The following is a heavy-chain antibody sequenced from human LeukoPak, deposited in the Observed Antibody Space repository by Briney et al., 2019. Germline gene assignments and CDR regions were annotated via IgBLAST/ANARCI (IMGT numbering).Heavy chain of an antibody. V-gene: IGHV3-48*03. CDR3: AKDRYYYDSSGYYYYYYYMDV. CDR1: GFTFNSYE. D-gene: IGHD3-22*01. CDR2: ISSSGSTI. J-gene: IGHJ6*03. Sequence: GGSLRLSCAASGFTFNSYEMNWVRQAPGKGLEWVSYISSSGSTIYYADSVKGRFTISRDNAKNSLYLQMNSLRAEDTAVYYCAKDRYYYDSSGYYYYYYYMDVWGQGTLVTVSS.